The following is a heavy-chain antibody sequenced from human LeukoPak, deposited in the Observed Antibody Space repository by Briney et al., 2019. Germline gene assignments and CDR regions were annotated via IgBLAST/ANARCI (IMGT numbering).Heavy chain of an antibody. CDR2: IYYTGST. D-gene: IGHD3-10*01. J-gene: IGHJ4*02. Sequence: SETLSLTCTVSGGSISTYYWSWIRQPPGKGLEWIGYIYYTGSTSYNPSLKSRVTMSVDTSKNQFSLKLSSVTAADTAVYYCARESKVRGALPYWGQGTLVTVSS. V-gene: IGHV4-59*12. CDR1: GGSISTYY. CDR3: ARESKVRGALPY.